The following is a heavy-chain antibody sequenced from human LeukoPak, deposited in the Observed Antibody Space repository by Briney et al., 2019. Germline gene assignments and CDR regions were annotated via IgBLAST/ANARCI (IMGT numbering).Heavy chain of an antibody. CDR2: IYPGDSVT. CDR3: ARLMTLVRGGLKRLPRSCGMDV. CDR1: GYIFTNYW. Sequence: GESLKISCKTSGYIFTNYWIGWVRQLPGKDLEWMGAIYPGDSVTTYSPSLQGQVTISADKSATTAYLQWNSLKASDTAIYYCARLMTLVRGGLKRLPRSCGMDVWGQGTTVTVS. V-gene: IGHV5-51*01. J-gene: IGHJ6*02. D-gene: IGHD3-10*01.